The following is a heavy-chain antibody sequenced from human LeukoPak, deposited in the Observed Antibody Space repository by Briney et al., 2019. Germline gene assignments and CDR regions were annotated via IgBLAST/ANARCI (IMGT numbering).Heavy chain of an antibody. CDR1: GGSISSGSYY. J-gene: IGHJ6*03. D-gene: IGHD6-6*01. V-gene: IGHV4-61*02. Sequence: SETLSLTCTVSGGSISSGSYYWSWIRQPAGKGLEWIGRIYTSGSTNYNPSLKSRVTISVDTSKNQFSLKLSSVTAADTAVYYCGRDRESSSSPYYYYMDVWGKGTTVTVSS. CDR2: IYTSGST. CDR3: GRDRESSSSPYYYYMDV.